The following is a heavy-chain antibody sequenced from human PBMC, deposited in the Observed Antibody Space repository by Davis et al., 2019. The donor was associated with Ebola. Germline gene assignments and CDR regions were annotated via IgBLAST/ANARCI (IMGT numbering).Heavy chain of an antibody. CDR2: ISGSSVTI. Sequence: GESLKISCEGSGFPFSSYEMNWVRQAPGKGLEWIAYISGSSVTIQYADSVKGRFTVSRDNAKNSVYLQMNSLGVDDTAIYYYARDALMTISGGVVVFPGPSHLDKWGSGTRVTVSS. CDR1: GFPFSSYE. J-gene: IGHJ4*02. V-gene: IGHV3-48*03. D-gene: IGHD3-16*02. CDR3: ARDALMTISGGVVVFPGPSHLDK.